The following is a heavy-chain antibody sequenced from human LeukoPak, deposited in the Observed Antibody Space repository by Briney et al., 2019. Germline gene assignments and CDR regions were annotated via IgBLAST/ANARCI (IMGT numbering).Heavy chain of an antibody. CDR1: GASISSGGYY. CDR3: ARDPGGYNWFDP. J-gene: IGHJ5*02. D-gene: IGHD3-16*01. Sequence: SQTLSLTCTVSGASISSGGYYGGWIRQYPGTGLEWIGNIYYSGSTYYNPSLKSRVAISIDTSNHQFSLNLSSVTAADTAVYFCARDPGGYNWFDPWGQGILVTVSS. CDR2: IYYSGST. V-gene: IGHV4-31*03.